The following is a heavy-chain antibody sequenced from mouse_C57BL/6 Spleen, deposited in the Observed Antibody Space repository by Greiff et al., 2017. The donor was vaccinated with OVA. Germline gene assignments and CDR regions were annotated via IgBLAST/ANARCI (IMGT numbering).Heavy chain of an antibody. Sequence: QVTLKVCGPGILQSSQTLSLTCSFSGFSLSTSGMGVSWIRQPSGKGLEWLAHIYWDDDKRYNPSLKSRLTISKDTSRNQVFLKITSVDTADTATYYCARSSSYRAMDYWGQGTSVTVSS. CDR2: IYWDDDK. V-gene: IGHV8-12*01. CDR3: ARSSSYRAMDY. CDR1: GFSLSTSGMG. J-gene: IGHJ4*01. D-gene: IGHD1-1*01.